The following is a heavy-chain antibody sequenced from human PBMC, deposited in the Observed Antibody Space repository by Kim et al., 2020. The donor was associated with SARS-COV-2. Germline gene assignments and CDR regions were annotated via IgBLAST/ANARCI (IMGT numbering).Heavy chain of an antibody. CDR1: RDTFISYY. CDR2: IYPDDSAT. CDR3: SRPTPTYNFYGMDG. V-gene: IGHV5-51*01. J-gene: IGHJ6*02. D-gene: IGHD1-1*01. Sequence: GESLKISCKGSRDTFISYYIAWVRQMPGKGMEWMGIIYPDDSATTYKPSFQGLVTILADQFISTAYLQLPRLKASDSAIYYCSRPTPTYNFYGMDGWGQG.